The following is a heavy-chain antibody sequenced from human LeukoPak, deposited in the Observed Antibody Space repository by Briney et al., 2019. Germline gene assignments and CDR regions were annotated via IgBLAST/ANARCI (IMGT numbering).Heavy chain of an antibody. CDR2: IYYSGST. Sequence: PSETLSLTCTVSGGSISSYYWSWIRQPPGKGLEWIGYIYYSGSTNYNPSLKSRVTISVDTSKNQFSLKLSSVTAADTAVYYCARERNYYDSSGHNRFDPWGQGTLVTVSS. CDR3: ARERNYYDSSGHNRFDP. CDR1: GGSISSYY. J-gene: IGHJ5*02. D-gene: IGHD3-22*01. V-gene: IGHV4-59*01.